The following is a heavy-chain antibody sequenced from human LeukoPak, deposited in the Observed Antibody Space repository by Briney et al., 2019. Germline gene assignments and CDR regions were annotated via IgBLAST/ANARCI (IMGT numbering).Heavy chain of an antibody. V-gene: IGHV3-7*01. CDR3: ARDQGYCTNGVCYGPWFDP. CDR2: IKQDGSEK. CDR1: GFTFSSYW. D-gene: IGHD2-8*01. Sequence: PGGSLRLSCAASGFTFSSYWMSWVRQAPGKGLEWVANIKQDGSEKYYVDSVKGRFTISRDNAKNSLYLQMNSLTAEDTAVYYCARDQGYCTNGVCYGPWFDPWGQGTLVTVSS. J-gene: IGHJ5*02.